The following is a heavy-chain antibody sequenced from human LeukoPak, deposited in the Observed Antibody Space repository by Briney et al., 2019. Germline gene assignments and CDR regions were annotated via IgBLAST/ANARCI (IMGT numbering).Heavy chain of an antibody. D-gene: IGHD5-12*01. V-gene: IGHV3-64*01. CDR3: ARGQRGYSGYDHYYFDY. CDR1: GFTFSSYA. CDR2: ISSNGGST. J-gene: IGHJ4*02. Sequence: GGSLRLSCAASGFTFSSYAMHWVRQAPGKGLEYVSAISSNGGSTYYANSVKGRFTISRDNSKNTLYLQMGSLRVEDMAVYYCARGQRGYSGYDHYYFDYWGQGTLVTVSS.